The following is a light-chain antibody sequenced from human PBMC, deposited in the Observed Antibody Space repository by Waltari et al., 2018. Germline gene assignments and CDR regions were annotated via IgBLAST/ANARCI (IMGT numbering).Light chain of an antibody. Sequence: QSALTQPASVSGSPGQPITISCTGTSSDVGGYNHFSWYQQHPGKAPKLMIYYVSNRPSGVSNHFSGSKSGNTASLTISGLQAEDEADYYCSSYTSSNTLGFGTGTKVTVL. V-gene: IGLV2-14*03. CDR2: YVS. CDR3: SSYTSSNTLG. CDR1: SSDVGGYNH. J-gene: IGLJ1*01.